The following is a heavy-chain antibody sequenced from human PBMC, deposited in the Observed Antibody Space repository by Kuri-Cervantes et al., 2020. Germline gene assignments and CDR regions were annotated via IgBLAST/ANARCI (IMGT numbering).Heavy chain of an antibody. CDR3: ARVASFNWFDP. V-gene: IGHV4-39*07. CDR1: GGSISSSIYY. Sequence: SETLSLTCTVSGGSISSSIYYWGWIRQPPGKGLEWIGNIYSSGSTNYNPSLKSRVTISVDTSKNQFSLKLSSVTAADTAVYYCARVASFNWFDPWGQGTLVTVSS. CDR2: IYSSGST. J-gene: IGHJ5*02. D-gene: IGHD2-2*01.